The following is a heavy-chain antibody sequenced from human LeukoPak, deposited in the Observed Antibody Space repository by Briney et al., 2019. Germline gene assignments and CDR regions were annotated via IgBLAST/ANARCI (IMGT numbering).Heavy chain of an antibody. CDR2: ISWNSGSI. CDR3: AKDRGDLWFGEGDAFDI. Sequence: GGSLRLSCAASGFTFDDYAMHWVRQAPGKGLEWVSGISWNSGSIGYADSVKGRFTISRDNAKNSLYLQMNSLRAEDTALYYCAKDRGDLWFGEGDAFDIWGQGTMVTVSS. V-gene: IGHV3-9*01. J-gene: IGHJ3*02. D-gene: IGHD3-10*01. CDR1: GFTFDDYA.